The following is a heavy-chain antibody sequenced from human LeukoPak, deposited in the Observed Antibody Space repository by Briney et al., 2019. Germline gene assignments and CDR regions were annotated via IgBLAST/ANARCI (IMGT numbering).Heavy chain of an antibody. CDR2: ISYDGSNK. CDR3: ARDPAGDSAFDI. Sequence: GGSLRLSCAASGFTFSSYAMHWVRQAPGKGLEWVAVISYDGSNKYYADSVKGRFTISRDNSKNTLYLQMNSLRAEDTAVYYCARDPAGDSAFDIWGQGTMVIVSS. CDR1: GFTFSSYA. D-gene: IGHD4-17*01. J-gene: IGHJ3*02. V-gene: IGHV3-30*04.